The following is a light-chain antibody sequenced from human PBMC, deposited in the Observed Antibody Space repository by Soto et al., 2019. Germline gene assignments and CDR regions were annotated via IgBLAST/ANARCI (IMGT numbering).Light chain of an antibody. V-gene: IGKV1-5*03. CDR1: QSISKW. Sequence: DIQMTQSPSTLSASVGDRVTITCRASQSISKWLAWYQQKPGKAPNLLIHKASSLQSGVPSRFSGTGSETEFTLTISGLQPDDFATYYCQQYKTYSEVTFGGGTKVEIK. J-gene: IGKJ4*01. CDR3: QQYKTYSEVT. CDR2: KAS.